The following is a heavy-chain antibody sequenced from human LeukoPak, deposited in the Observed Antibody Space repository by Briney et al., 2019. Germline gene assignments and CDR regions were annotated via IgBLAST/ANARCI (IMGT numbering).Heavy chain of an antibody. J-gene: IGHJ3*02. V-gene: IGHV3-30*18. CDR3: AKDRGAPDAFDI. D-gene: IGHD1-26*01. Sequence: GGSLRLSCAASGFTFSSYGMPWVRQAPGKGLEWVAVISYDGSNKYYADSVKGRFTISRDNSKNTLYLQMNNLRAEDTAVYFCAKDRGAPDAFDIWGQGTMVAVSS. CDR2: ISYDGSNK. CDR1: GFTFSSYG.